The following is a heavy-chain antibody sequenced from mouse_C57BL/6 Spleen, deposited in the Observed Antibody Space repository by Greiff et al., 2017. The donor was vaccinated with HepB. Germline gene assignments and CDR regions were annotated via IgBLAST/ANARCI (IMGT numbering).Heavy chain of an antibody. CDR2: ILPGSGST. D-gene: IGHD1-1*01. Sequence: VQLKESGAELMKPGASVKLSCKATGYTFTGYWIEWVKQRPGHGLEWIGEILPGSGSTNYNEKFKGKATFTADTSSNTAYMQLSSLTTEDSAIYYCARWYYYYGSSYRYFDVWGTGTTVTVSS. CDR1: GYTFTGYW. V-gene: IGHV1-9*01. J-gene: IGHJ1*03. CDR3: ARWYYYYGSSYRYFDV.